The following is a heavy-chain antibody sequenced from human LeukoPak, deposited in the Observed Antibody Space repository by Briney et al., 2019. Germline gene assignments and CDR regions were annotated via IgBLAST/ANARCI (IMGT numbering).Heavy chain of an antibody. J-gene: IGHJ6*03. D-gene: IGHD3-10*01. Sequence: SQALSLTCTVSGGSISSFYWSWIRQPAGKGLEWIGRIFTSGSTNYNPSLKSRVTMSVDTSKNQFSLKVNSVTAADTAVYYCARARYGSGSYHYMDVWGKGTTVTISS. V-gene: IGHV4-4*07. CDR2: IFTSGST. CDR3: ARARYGSGSYHYMDV. CDR1: GGSISSFY.